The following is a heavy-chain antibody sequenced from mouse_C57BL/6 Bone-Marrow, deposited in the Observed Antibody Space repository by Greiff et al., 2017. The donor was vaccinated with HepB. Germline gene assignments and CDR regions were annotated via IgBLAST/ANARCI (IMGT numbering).Heavy chain of an antibody. CDR2: IYPRSGNT. V-gene: IGHV1-81*01. CDR1: GYTFTSYG. J-gene: IGHJ4*01. CDR3: ARGNGNYYYAMDY. Sequence: VKLMESGAELARPGASVKLSCKASGYTFTSYGISWVKQRTGQGLEWIGEIYPRSGNTYYNEKFKGKATLTADKSSSTAYMELRSLTSEDSAVYFCARGNGNYYYAMDYWGQGTSVTVSS. D-gene: IGHD2-1*01.